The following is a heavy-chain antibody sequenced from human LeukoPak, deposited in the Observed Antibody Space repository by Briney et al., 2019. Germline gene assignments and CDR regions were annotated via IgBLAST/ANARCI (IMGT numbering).Heavy chain of an antibody. CDR3: AKDNPIEEVPGLGPGS. Sequence: GGSLRLSCAASGFTFSSSGMHWVRQAPGKGLEWVAFIRYDGSDKYYADSVKGRFTISRDNSKNTLYLQLYSLRTDDTAVYYCAKDNPIEEVPGLGPGSWGQGTLVTVSS. CDR2: IRYDGSDK. CDR1: GFTFSSSG. V-gene: IGHV3-30*02. J-gene: IGHJ5*02. D-gene: IGHD2-2*01.